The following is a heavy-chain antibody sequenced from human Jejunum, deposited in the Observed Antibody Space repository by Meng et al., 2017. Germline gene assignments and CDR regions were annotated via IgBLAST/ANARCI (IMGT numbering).Heavy chain of an antibody. Sequence: QLQLVESGGGLVNPGGYLIRSCAASGFTLSDSYMSWIRQAPGKGLEWVSYISSSGTTIYYADSVKGRFTISRDNAKNSLYLQMTSLRAEDTAIYYCVKALGYTYGYYFWGQGTLVTVSS. V-gene: IGHV3-11*01. J-gene: IGHJ4*02. CDR3: VKALGYTYGYYF. CDR1: GFTLSDSY. CDR2: ISSSGTTI. D-gene: IGHD5-18*01.